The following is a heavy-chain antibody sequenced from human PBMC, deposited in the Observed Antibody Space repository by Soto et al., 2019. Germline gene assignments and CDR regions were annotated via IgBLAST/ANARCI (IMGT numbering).Heavy chain of an antibody. V-gene: IGHV3-23*01. CDR2: ISGSGGST. CDR3: AKGPGRLGELSPQFY. Sequence: PGGSLRLSCAASGFTFSSYAMSWVRQAPGKGLEWVSAISGSGGSTYYADSVKGRFTISRDNSKNTLYLQMNSLRAEDTAVYYCAKGPGRLGELSPQFYWGQGTLVTVSS. D-gene: IGHD3-16*02. J-gene: IGHJ4*02. CDR1: GFTFSSYA.